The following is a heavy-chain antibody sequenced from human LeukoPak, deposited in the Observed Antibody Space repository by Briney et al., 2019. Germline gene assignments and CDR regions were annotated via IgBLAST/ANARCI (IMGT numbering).Heavy chain of an antibody. J-gene: IGHJ3*02. CDR1: GGTFSSYA. CDR2: IIPIFGTA. D-gene: IGHD1-26*01. Sequence: EASVKVSCKASGGTFSSYAISWVRQAPGQGLEWMGGIIPIFGTANYAQKFQGRVTITTDESTSTAYMELSSLRSEDTAVYYCARDTRSGSYTTSLRAFDIWGQGTMVTVSS. V-gene: IGHV1-69*05. CDR3: ARDTRSGSYTTSLRAFDI.